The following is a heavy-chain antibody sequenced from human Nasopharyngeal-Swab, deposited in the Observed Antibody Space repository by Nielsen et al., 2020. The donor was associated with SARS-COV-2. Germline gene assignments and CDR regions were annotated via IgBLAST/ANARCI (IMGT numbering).Heavy chain of an antibody. J-gene: IGHJ6*02. CDR2: INTNTGNP. V-gene: IGHV7-4-1*02. CDR1: GYTFTSYA. Sequence: ASSKVSCKASGYTFTSYAMNWVRHAPGQGLEWMGWINTNTGNPTYAQGFTGRFVFSLNTSVSTAYLQISSLKAEDTAVYYCARDPAFRPPYYYYGMDVWGQGTTVTVSS. CDR3: ARDPAFRPPYYYYGMDV.